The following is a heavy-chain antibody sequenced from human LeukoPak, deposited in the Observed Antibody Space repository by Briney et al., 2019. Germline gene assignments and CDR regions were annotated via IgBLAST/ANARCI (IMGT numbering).Heavy chain of an antibody. D-gene: IGHD4-17*01. CDR3: ARDPHYGDFRRYYFYMDV. CDR2: INPNSGGT. CDR1: GYTFTGYY. J-gene: IGHJ6*03. Sequence: ASVKVSCEASGYTFTGYYRHWVRQAPGQGLEWMGWINPNSGGTIYAQKFQGRVTMTRDTSISTAYMELSRLRSDDTAVYYCARDPHYGDFRRYYFYMDVWGKGTTVTVSS. V-gene: IGHV1-2*02.